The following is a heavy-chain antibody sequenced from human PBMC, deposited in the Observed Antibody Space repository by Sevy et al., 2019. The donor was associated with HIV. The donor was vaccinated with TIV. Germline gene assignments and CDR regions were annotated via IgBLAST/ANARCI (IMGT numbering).Heavy chain of an antibody. CDR3: ARGPYNSGLRLDF. J-gene: IGHJ4*02. Sequence: GGSLRLSCAASGFSRSDYAIHWARQGPVKGLEWLTVISFDGGNKYYAHSVKGRFTISRENSKNTVSLQMNSLRPDDTALYYCARGPYNSGLRLDFWGRGILVTVSS. D-gene: IGHD5-12*01. CDR1: GFSRSDYA. V-gene: IGHV3-30-3*01. CDR2: ISFDGGNK.